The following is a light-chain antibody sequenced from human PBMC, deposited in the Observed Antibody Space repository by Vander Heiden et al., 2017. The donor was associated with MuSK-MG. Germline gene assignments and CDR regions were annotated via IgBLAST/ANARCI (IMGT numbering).Light chain of an antibody. J-gene: IGKJ3*01. CDR2: AAS. CDR1: QSISTY. Sequence: IQLMTFPSSLSASVGDRVTITCRAGQSISTYLDWYQQKPGKAPKLLIYAASSLQSGVPSRFSGSGSGTDFTLTISSLQPEDFATYYCQQSHSTPLTFGRGTKVDIK. CDR3: QQSHSTPLT. V-gene: IGKV1-39*01.